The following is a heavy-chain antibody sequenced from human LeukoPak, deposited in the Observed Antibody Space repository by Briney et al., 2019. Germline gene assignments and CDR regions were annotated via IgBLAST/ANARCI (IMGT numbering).Heavy chain of an antibody. Sequence: PGRSLRLSCAASGFTFSSYGMHWVRQAPGKGLEWVSYISSSSSTIYYADSVKGRFTISRDNAKNSLYLQMNSLRAEDTAVYYCARGDNWNPRFYMDVWGKGTTVTVSS. CDR3: ARGDNWNPRFYMDV. V-gene: IGHV3-48*01. CDR2: ISSSSSTI. CDR1: GFTFSSYG. J-gene: IGHJ6*03. D-gene: IGHD1-20*01.